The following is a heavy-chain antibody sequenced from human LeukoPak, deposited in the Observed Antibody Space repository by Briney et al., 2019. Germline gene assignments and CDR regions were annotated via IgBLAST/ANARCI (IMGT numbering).Heavy chain of an antibody. CDR2: INHSGST. D-gene: IGHD1-26*01. CDR3: ARVRSYYNDFDC. CDR1: GGSFSGYY. Sequence: SGTLSLTCAVYGGSFSGYYWSWIRQPPGKGLEWIGEINHSGSTNYNPSFKSRVTISVDTSKNQFSLKLSSVTAADKAVYYCARVRSYYNDFDCWGQGTMVTVSS. J-gene: IGHJ3*01. V-gene: IGHV4-34*01.